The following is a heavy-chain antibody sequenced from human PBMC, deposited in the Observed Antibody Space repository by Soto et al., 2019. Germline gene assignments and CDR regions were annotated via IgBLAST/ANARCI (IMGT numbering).Heavy chain of an antibody. CDR3: ARDQPSAPYSGYDYHYYYGMDV. D-gene: IGHD5-12*01. Sequence: QVQLVQSGAEVKKPGSSVKVSCKASGGTFSSYAISWVRQAPGQGLEWMGGIIPIFGTANYAQKFQGRVTITADESTSTAYMELSSLRSEDTAVYYCARDQPSAPYSGYDYHYYYGMDVWGQGTTVTVSS. J-gene: IGHJ6*02. CDR1: GGTFSSYA. CDR2: IIPIFGTA. V-gene: IGHV1-69*01.